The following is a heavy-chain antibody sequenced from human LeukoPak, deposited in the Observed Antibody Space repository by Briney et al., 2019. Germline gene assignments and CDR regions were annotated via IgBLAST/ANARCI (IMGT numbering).Heavy chain of an antibody. CDR3: AREDPRPQTEYCSSTSCRTHFDY. CDR2: IYTSGST. Sequence: PSETLSLTCTVSGGSISSYYWSWIRQPPGKGLEWIGRIYTSGSTNYNPSLKSRVTMSVDTSKNQFSLKLSSVTAADTAVYYCAREDPRPQTEYCSSTSCRTHFDYWGQGTLVTVSS. D-gene: IGHD2-2*01. CDR1: GGSISSYY. V-gene: IGHV4-4*07. J-gene: IGHJ4*02.